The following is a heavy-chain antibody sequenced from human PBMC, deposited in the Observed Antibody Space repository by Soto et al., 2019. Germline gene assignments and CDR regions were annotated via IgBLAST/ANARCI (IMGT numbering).Heavy chain of an antibody. CDR2: TYYRSKWYN. Sequence: PSQXLSLTCAISGYSVSSNSAAWNWSRQSPSRGLEWLGRTYYRSKWYNDYAVSVKSRITINPDTSKNQFSLQLNSVTPEDTAVYYCARDLNYGDYSRHYCYYGIELWGPGTPVTV. CDR3: ARDLNYGDYSRHYCYYGIEL. V-gene: IGHV6-1*01. J-gene: IGHJ6*02. D-gene: IGHD4-17*01. CDR1: GYSVSSNSAA.